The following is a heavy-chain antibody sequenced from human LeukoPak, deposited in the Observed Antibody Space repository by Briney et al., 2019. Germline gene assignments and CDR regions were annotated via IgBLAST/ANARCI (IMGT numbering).Heavy chain of an antibody. CDR2: ISHDGSNK. D-gene: IGHD4-17*01. CDR1: GFIFSNYA. Sequence: PGGSLRLSCAASGFIFSNYAIHWVRQAPGKGLEWVAVISHDGSNKNYANSVKGRFTISRDNSKNTLYLQMNSLRGEDTAVYYCAKTIGYGDYGGMGDYWGQGTLVTVSS. CDR3: AKTIGYGDYGGMGDY. V-gene: IGHV3-30*04. J-gene: IGHJ4*02.